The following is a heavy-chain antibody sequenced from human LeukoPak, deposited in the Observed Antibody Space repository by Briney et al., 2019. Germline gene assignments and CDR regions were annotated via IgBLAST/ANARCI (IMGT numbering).Heavy chain of an antibody. D-gene: IGHD1-7*01. CDR3: ARDRELNECNYFDY. Sequence: SETLSPTCTVSRASDSSHYCSWIRQPPGKGLEWIGYIYYTGSTNYNPSLKSRVTISVDTSKNQFSLKLSSVTAADTAVYYCARDRELNECNYFDYWGQGTLVTVSS. CDR1: RASDSSHY. V-gene: IGHV4-59*02. J-gene: IGHJ4*02. CDR2: IYYTGST.